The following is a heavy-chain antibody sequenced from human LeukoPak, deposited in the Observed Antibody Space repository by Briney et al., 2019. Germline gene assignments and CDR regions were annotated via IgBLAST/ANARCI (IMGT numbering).Heavy chain of an antibody. D-gene: IGHD5-12*01. CDR2: ISGSGGST. J-gene: IGHJ6*02. CDR1: GFTFNNYA. Sequence: GGSLRLSCEASGFTFNNYAMTWARQAPGKGLEWVSAISGSGGSTYYVDSVKGRFTISRDNSKNTLYLQMNSLRAEDTAVYYCAKVTRGYSDYLPNQASNYYYYYYGMDVWGQGTTVTVSS. V-gene: IGHV3-23*01. CDR3: AKVTRGYSDYLPNQASNYYYYYYGMDV.